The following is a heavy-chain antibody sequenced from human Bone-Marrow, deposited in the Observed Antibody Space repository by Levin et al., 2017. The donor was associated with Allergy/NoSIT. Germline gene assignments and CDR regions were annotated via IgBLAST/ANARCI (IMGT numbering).Heavy chain of an antibody. Sequence: GESLKISCAASGFTFSSYAMHWVRQAPGKGLEWVAVISYDGSNKYYADSVKGRFTISRDNSKNTLYLQMNSLRAEDTAVYYCARDSHYDILTGYSRGIDYWGQGTLVTVSS. V-gene: IGHV3-30-3*01. CDR3: ARDSHYDILTGYSRGIDY. CDR1: GFTFSSYA. J-gene: IGHJ4*02. CDR2: ISYDGSNK. D-gene: IGHD3-9*01.